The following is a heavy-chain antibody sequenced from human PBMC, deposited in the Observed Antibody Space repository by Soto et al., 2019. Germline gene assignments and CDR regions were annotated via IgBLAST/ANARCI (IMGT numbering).Heavy chain of an antibody. CDR1: GFTVSSNY. CDR3: AISPYYYYGMDV. J-gene: IGHJ6*02. V-gene: IGHV3-53*01. Sequence: GGSLRLSCAASGFTVSSNYMSWVRQAPGKGLEWVSVIYSGGSTYYADSVKGRFTISRDNSKNTLYLQMNSLRAEDTAVYYCAISPYYYYGMDVWGQGTTVTVS. CDR2: IYSGGST.